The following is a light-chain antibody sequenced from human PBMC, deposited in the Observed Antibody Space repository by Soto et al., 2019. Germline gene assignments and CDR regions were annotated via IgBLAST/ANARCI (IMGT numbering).Light chain of an antibody. CDR2: DVS. V-gene: IGLV2-8*01. CDR1: SSDVGGYNY. CDR3: SSYAGSTHYV. Sequence: QSVLTQPPSASGSPGQSVTISCTGTSSDVGGYNYVSWYQQHPGKAPKVMIYDVSKRPSGVPDRFSGSKSGNTASLTVSGLQAEDEADYYCSSYAGSTHYVFGTGTKVTVL. J-gene: IGLJ1*01.